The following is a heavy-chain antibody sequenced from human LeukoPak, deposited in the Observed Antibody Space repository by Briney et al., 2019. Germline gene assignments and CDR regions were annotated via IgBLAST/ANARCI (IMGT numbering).Heavy chain of an antibody. Sequence: PSETLSLTCTVSGGSISSRGYYWGWIRQPPGKGLEWIGNIYYSGSTYYNPSLRSRVTISEDTSKNQFSLKLSSVTAADTAVYYCARGAMVRGIYYFDYWGQGTLVTVSS. J-gene: IGHJ4*02. CDR2: IYYSGST. V-gene: IGHV4-39*07. D-gene: IGHD3-10*01. CDR3: ARGAMVRGIYYFDY. CDR1: GGSISSRGYY.